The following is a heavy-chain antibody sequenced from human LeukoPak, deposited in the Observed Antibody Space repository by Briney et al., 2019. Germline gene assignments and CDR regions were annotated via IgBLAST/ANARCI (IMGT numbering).Heavy chain of an antibody. CDR1: GGSISSSSCY. J-gene: IGHJ4*02. CDR3: ARDRSSSSWGYYFDY. V-gene: IGHV4-39*07. CDR2: IYYSGST. Sequence: SETLSLTCTVSGGSISSSSCYGGWIRQPPGKGLEWIGSIYYSGSTYYNPSLKSRVTISVDTSKNQFSLKLSSVTAADTAVYYCARDRSSSSWGYYFDYWGQGTLVTVSS. D-gene: IGHD6-6*01.